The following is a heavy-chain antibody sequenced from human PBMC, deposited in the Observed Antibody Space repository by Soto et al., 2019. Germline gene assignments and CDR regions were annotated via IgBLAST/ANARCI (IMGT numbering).Heavy chain of an antibody. CDR2: IRSKAYSRTT. Sequence: EVQLVESGGGLVKPGQSLRLSCTTSGFSFGDYGMSWLRQAPGKGLERVGFIRSKAYSRTTEYAAALRGRFTISRDDSKSSAYLQMDNLENEDTAVYYCVRDRNGWETRATYFDYWGQGILVTVSS. D-gene: IGHD6-19*01. V-gene: IGHV3-49*05. CDR3: VRDRNGWETRATYFDY. J-gene: IGHJ4*02. CDR1: GFSFGDYG.